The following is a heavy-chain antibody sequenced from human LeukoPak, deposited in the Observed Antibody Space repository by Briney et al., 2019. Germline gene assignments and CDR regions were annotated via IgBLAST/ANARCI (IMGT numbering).Heavy chain of an antibody. CDR1: GGSFSGYY. Sequence: SETLSLTCAVYGGSFSGYYWSWIRQPPGKGLEWIGEINHSGSTNYNPSLTSRVTISVDTSKNQFSLKLSSVTAADTAVYYCARFVGRMDLWRKGPTVSVSS. CDR3: ARFVGRMDL. V-gene: IGHV4-34*01. CDR2: INHSGST. J-gene: IGHJ6*04.